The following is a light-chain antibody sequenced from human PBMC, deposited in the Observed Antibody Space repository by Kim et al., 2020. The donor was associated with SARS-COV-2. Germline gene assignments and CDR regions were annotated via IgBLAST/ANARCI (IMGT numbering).Light chain of an antibody. CDR1: PPINTY. CDR2: GAR. Sequence: AFDGAKINITGRASPPINTYLNWYQQQPGRAPKLLIYGARTLQRGVPSRFSGSGAGTRFTLTISGLQLEDFATYACQQSFSLPLTFGGGTKVDIK. CDR3: QQSFSLPLT. J-gene: IGKJ4*01. V-gene: IGKV1-39*01.